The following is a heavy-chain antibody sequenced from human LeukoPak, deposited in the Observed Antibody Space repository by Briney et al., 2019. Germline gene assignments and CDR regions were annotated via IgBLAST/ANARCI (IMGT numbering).Heavy chain of an antibody. CDR1: GFTFGGYA. D-gene: IGHD3-10*01. CDR3: AKDLQGQYASGSFPDY. Sequence: GGSLRLSCVASGFTFGGYAMHWVRQAPGKGPEWVSLIRGDDGTTYYADSVKGRFTISRDNSKNSLYLQMNSLGSEDTALYYCAKDLQGQYASGSFPDYWGQGTLVTVSS. V-gene: IGHV3-43*02. CDR2: IRGDDGTT. J-gene: IGHJ4*02.